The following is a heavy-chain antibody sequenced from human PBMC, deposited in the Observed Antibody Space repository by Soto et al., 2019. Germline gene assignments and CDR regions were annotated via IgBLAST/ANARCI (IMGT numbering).Heavy chain of an antibody. CDR1: GGSIRSGGYS. CDR3: ARVPGP. CDR2: IYHSGST. V-gene: IGHV4-30-2*01. Sequence: SQTLSLTCAFSGGSIRSGGYSWSWIRQPPGKGLEWIGYIYHSGSTYYNPSLKSRVTISVDRSKNQFSLKLSSVTAADTAVYYCARVPGPWGQGTLVTVSS. J-gene: IGHJ5*02.